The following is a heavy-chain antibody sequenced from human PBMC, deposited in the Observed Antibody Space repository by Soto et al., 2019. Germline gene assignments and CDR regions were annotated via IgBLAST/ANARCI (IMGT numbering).Heavy chain of an antibody. D-gene: IGHD2-15*01. CDR3: ARDRCSGGSCAPLDYGMDV. Sequence: QVQLQESGPGLVKPSETLSLTCTVSGGSVSSGSYYWSWIRQPPGKGLEWIGYIYYSGSTNYNPSLHGRVPISVDTSKTPFSLKLSSVTAADTAVYYCARDRCSGGSCAPLDYGMDVWGQGTTVTVSS. CDR1: GGSVSSGSYY. CDR2: IYYSGST. V-gene: IGHV4-61*01. J-gene: IGHJ6*02.